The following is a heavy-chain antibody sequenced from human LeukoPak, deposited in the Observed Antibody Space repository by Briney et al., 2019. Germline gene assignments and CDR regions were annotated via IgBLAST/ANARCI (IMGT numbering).Heavy chain of an antibody. Sequence: SETLSLTCAVSGGSISSSNWWSWVRQPPGKGLEWIGEIYHSGSTNYNPSLKSRVTIPVDKSKNQFSLKLSSVTAADTAVYYCARLTGAANTYYDFWSGYSTTYNWFDPWGQGTLVTVSS. V-gene: IGHV4-4*02. CDR3: ARLTGAANTYYDFWSGYSTTYNWFDP. J-gene: IGHJ5*02. CDR2: IYHSGST. D-gene: IGHD3-3*01. CDR1: GGSISSSNW.